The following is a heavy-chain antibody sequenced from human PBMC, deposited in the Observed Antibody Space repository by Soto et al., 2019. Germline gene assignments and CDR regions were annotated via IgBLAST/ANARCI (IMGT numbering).Heavy chain of an antibody. V-gene: IGHV3-64*01. CDR2: ISSNGGST. Sequence: EVPLVESGGGLVQPGGSLRLSCAASGFTFSSYAMHWVRQAPGKGLEYVSAISSNGGSTYYANSVKGRFTISRDNSKNTLYLQMGSLRAEDMAVYYCARDNGYTPEYFQHWGQGTLVTVSS. CDR3: ARDNGYTPEYFQH. CDR1: GFTFSSYA. J-gene: IGHJ1*01. D-gene: IGHD5-12*01.